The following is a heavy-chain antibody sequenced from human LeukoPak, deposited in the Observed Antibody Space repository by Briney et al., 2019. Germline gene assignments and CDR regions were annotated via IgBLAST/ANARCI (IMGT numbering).Heavy chain of an antibody. Sequence: SETLSLTCAVSGYSISSGYYWGWIRQPPGKGLEWIGGIYHSGSTYYNPSLKSRVTISVDTSKNQFSLKLSSVTAADTAVYYCAREARYSYGPFFDYWGQGTLVTVSS. CDR2: IYHSGST. CDR1: GYSISSGYY. J-gene: IGHJ4*02. CDR3: AREARYSYGPFFDY. V-gene: IGHV4-38-2*01. D-gene: IGHD5-18*01.